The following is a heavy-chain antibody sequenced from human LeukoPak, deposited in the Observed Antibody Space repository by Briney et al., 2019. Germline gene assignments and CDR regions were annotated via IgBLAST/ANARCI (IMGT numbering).Heavy chain of an antibody. CDR3: AREHNWKSGYYYMDV. V-gene: IGHV3-13*01. Sequence: GGSLRLSCAASGLTFSYYDMHWVRQATGKGLEWVSAIGTSGDTYYAGSMKGRFTISRENAKHSLYIQMNSLTAGDTAVYYCAREHNWKSGYYYMDVWGNGTTVTVSS. D-gene: IGHD1-1*01. CDR1: GLTFSYYD. J-gene: IGHJ6*03. CDR2: IGTSGDT.